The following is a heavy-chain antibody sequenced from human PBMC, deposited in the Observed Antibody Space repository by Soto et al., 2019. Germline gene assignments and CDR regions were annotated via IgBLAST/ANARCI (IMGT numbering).Heavy chain of an antibody. J-gene: IGHJ5*02. D-gene: IGHD2-2*01. CDR2: IYDNGTT. CDR1: GASISSGGNY. V-gene: IGHV4-31*03. CDR3: ASGQARATSWAAP. Sequence: SETLSLTCTVSGASISSGGNYWSWIRQDPGKGLEWLGYIYDNGTTYYNPSLKSRVSISRDKSKNEFCLKMAALTAADTAVYYCASGQARATSWAAPCGQGTKVA.